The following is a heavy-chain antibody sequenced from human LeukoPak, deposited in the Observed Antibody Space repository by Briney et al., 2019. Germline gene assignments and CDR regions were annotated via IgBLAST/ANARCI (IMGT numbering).Heavy chain of an antibody. CDR2: ISSSSSYI. J-gene: IGHJ6*02. Sequence: GSLRLSCAASGFTFSSYSMNCVRQAPAKGLEWVSSISSSSSYIYYADSVKGRFTISRDNAKNSLYLQMNSLRAEDTAVYCCARGRLKVQWLVRYYGMDVWGQGTTVTVSS. CDR3: ARGRLKVQWLVRYYGMDV. V-gene: IGHV3-21*01. CDR1: GFTFSSYS. D-gene: IGHD6-19*01.